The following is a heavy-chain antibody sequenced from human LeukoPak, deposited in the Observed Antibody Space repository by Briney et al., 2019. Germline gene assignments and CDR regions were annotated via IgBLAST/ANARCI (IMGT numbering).Heavy chain of an antibody. CDR1: GGSISTYS. CDR3: ARVRLVGYDILTGYYSFDY. CDR2: IYYSGNT. J-gene: IGHJ4*02. Sequence: SETLSLTCTVSGGSISTYSWSWIRQPPGKGLEWIGYIYYSGNTNYNPSLKSRVTISVDTSKNQFSLKLSSVTAADTAAYYCARVRLVGYDILTGYYSFDYWGQGTLVTVSS. D-gene: IGHD3-9*01. V-gene: IGHV4-59*01.